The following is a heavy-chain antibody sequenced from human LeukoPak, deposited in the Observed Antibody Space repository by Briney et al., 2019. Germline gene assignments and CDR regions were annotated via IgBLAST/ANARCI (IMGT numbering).Heavy chain of an antibody. J-gene: IGHJ5*02. CDR3: ARAYGSGSYYNVFNWFDP. CDR1: GFTFSSYW. D-gene: IGHD3-10*01. CDR2: IWYDGSNK. V-gene: IGHV3-33*08. Sequence: GGSLRLSCAASGFTFSSYWMSWVRQAPGKGLEWVAVIWYDGSNKYYADSVKGRFTISRDNSKNTLYLQMNSLRAEDTAVYYCARAYGSGSYYNVFNWFDPWGQGTLVTVSS.